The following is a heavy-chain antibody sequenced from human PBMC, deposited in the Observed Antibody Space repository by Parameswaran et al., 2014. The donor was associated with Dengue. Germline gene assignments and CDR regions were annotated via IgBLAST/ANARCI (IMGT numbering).Heavy chain of an antibody. D-gene: IGHD3-22*01. Sequence: WIRQPPGKALEWLAHIFSNDEKSYSTSLKSRLTISKDTSKSQVVLTMTNMDPVDTATYYCARIRVDSSGYYPYYYFDYWGQGTLVTVSS. CDR3: ARIRVDSSGYYPYYYFDY. J-gene: IGHJ4*02. V-gene: IGHV2-26*01. CDR2: IFSNDEK.